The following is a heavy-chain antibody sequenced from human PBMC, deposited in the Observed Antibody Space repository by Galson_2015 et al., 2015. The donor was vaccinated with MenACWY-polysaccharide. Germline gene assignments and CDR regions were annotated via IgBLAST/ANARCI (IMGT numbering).Heavy chain of an antibody. J-gene: IGHJ3*02. CDR3: TRFSVYFHDSSGSFDSFDI. Sequence: SLRLSCAASRFNFGDYGMIWIRQAPGKGLEWISLIRSKAYGGTPESAASVKGRFTMSRDDSKRIAYLEMNNLNTEDTAVYYCTRFSVYFHDSSGSFDSFDIWGQGTMVTVSS. D-gene: IGHD3-22*01. CDR1: RFNFGDYG. CDR2: IRSKAYGGTP. V-gene: IGHV3-49*03.